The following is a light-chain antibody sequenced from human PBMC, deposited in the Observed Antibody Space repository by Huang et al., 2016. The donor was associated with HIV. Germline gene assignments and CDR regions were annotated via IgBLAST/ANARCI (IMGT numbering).Light chain of an antibody. Sequence: EIVLTQSPATLSLSPGDRATLSCRASESVSTYLAWYQQRAGQAPRLLIFDAFNRASGIPARFNGTGSGTDFSLTSSDLEPEDFAIYYCQQRNDWRHLTFGQGTRLEI. CDR3: QQRNDWRHLT. J-gene: IGKJ5*01. CDR2: DAF. CDR1: ESVSTY. V-gene: IGKV3-11*01.